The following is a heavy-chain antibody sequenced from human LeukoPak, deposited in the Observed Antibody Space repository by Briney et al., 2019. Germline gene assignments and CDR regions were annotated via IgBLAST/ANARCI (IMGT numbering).Heavy chain of an antibody. Sequence: TRGSLRPSSAPSLVTSTSNAMSSVRQAPGKGLEWVSSISGSGDTTYYADSVKGRFTISRDNSKNTLYLRMNSLRAEDTAVYLCAKHQLVGPYYFDYWGQGTLVTVSS. J-gene: IGHJ4*02. CDR2: ISGSGDTT. D-gene: IGHD1-1*01. CDR1: LVTSTSNA. CDR3: AKHQLVGPYYFDY. V-gene: IGHV3-23*01.